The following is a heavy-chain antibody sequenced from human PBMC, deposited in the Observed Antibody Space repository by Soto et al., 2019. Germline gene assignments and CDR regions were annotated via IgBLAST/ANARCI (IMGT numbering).Heavy chain of an antibody. Sequence: SETLSLTCTVSGGSISSYYWSWIRQPPGKGLEWIGYIYYSGSTNYNPSLKSRVTISVDTSKNQFSLKLSSVTAADTAVYYCAREGRDRVRFDYWGQGTLVTVSS. V-gene: IGHV4-59*01. D-gene: IGHD1-1*01. J-gene: IGHJ4*02. CDR3: AREGRDRVRFDY. CDR2: IYYSGST. CDR1: GGSISSYY.